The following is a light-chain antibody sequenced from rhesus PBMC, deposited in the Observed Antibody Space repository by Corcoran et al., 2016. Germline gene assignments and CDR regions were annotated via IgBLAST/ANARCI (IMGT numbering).Light chain of an antibody. CDR2: HAS. V-gene: IGKV1-16*01. Sequence: DIQMPQSPSSLSASVGDKVTITCQARQSISSWLAWYPQQPGKAPKPLIYHASSLASGVPSRFSGTGAGTDFTLTISSLQPEDFATYYCQQYNRAPLTFGGGTKVELK. J-gene: IGKJ4*01. CDR1: QSISSW. CDR3: QQYNRAPLT.